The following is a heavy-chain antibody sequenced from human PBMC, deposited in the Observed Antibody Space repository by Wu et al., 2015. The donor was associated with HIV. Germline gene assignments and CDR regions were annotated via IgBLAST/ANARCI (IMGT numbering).Heavy chain of an antibody. CDR3: ARLRLGELSLYTFDY. Sequence: QVRLVQSGAEVKKPGASVKVSCKASGYTFTGYYIHWVRQAPGQGLEWMGWISAYNGNTNYAQKLQGRVTMTTDTSTSTAYMELRSLRSDDTAVYYCARLRLGELSLYTFDYWGQGTLVTVSS. CDR1: GYTFTGYY. CDR2: ISAYNGNT. D-gene: IGHD3-16*02. V-gene: IGHV1-18*04. J-gene: IGHJ4*02.